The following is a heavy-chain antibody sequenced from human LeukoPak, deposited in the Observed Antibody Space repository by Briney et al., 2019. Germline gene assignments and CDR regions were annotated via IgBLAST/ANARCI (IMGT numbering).Heavy chain of an antibody. CDR1: GFTFSDYY. J-gene: IGHJ6*03. CDR2: ISSSGSTI. V-gene: IGHV3-11*01. Sequence: GGSLRLSCAASGFTFSDYYMSWIRQAPGKGLEWVSYISSSGSTIYYADSVKGRFTISRDNAKNSLYLQMNSLRAEDTAVYYCARVEPLDYGSGSSQWNVYYYCMDVWGKGTTVTISS. D-gene: IGHD3-10*01. CDR3: ARVEPLDYGSGSSQWNVYYYCMDV.